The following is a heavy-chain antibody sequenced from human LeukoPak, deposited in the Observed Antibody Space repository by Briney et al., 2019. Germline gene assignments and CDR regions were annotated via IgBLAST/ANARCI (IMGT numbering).Heavy chain of an antibody. V-gene: IGHV3-20*04. CDR2: IDWNGAST. J-gene: IGHJ5*01. CDR1: GFTFDDYG. Sequence: GGCLRLSCAASGFTFDDYGMSWARQVAGQGLEWVSGIDWNGASTGYADSVKGRFTISRDNAKKSLYLQMNSLRAEDTALYYCARGSTMVSDCWGQGSLVTVSS. CDR3: ARGSTMVSDC. D-gene: IGHD3-10*01.